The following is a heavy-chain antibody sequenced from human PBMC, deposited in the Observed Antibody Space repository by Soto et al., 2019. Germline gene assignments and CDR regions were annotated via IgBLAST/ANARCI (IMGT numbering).Heavy chain of an antibody. CDR1: GGSISSYY. V-gene: IGHV4-59*01. CDR2: IYYSGST. D-gene: IGHD2-2*01. Sequence: SETLSLTCTVSGGSISSYYWSWIRQPPGKGLEWIGYIYYSGSTNYNPSLKSRVTISVDTSKNQFSLKLSSVTAADTAVYYCARASVKYCSSTSCPIDYWGQRTLVTVSS. CDR3: ARASVKYCSSTSCPIDY. J-gene: IGHJ4*02.